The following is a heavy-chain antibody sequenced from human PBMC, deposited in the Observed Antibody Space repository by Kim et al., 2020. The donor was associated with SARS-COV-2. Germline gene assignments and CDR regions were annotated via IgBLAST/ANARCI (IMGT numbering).Heavy chain of an antibody. V-gene: IGHV3-48*04. Sequence: GGSLRLSCAASGFTFSSHAMNWVRQTPGKGLEWVSYISTGYPTIYYADSVKGRFTISRDNAKNSLFLQITSLRADDTAVYYCARDPRITLGYGHFDLWGRGTLVTVSS. J-gene: IGHJ2*01. CDR3: ARDPRITLGYGHFDL. CDR2: ISTGYPTI. D-gene: IGHD1-20*01. CDR1: GFTFSSHA.